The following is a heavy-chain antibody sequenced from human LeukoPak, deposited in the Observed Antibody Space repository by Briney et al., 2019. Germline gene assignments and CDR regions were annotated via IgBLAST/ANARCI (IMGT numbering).Heavy chain of an antibody. J-gene: IGHJ6*03. CDR1: GYTFTSYG. Sequence: ASVKVSCKASGYTFTSYGISWVRQAPGQGLEWMGWISPYNGNTNYAQKLQGRVTTTTDTSTSTAYMELRSLRSDDTAVYYCARRGSSGYYPYYYYYYMGVWGKGTTVTISS. D-gene: IGHD3-22*01. CDR2: ISPYNGNT. V-gene: IGHV1-18*01. CDR3: ARRGSSGYYPYYYYYYMGV.